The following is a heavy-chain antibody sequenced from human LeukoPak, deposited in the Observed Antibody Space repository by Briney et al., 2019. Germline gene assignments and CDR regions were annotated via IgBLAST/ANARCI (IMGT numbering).Heavy chain of an antibody. CDR2: IRSKANSYAT. Sequence: GGSLRLSCAASGFTFSGSAMHWVRQASGKGLEWVGRIRSKANSYATAYAASVKGRFTISRDDSKNTAYLQMNSLKTEDTAVYYCTTRAHKYYYDSSGYYFTARGAFDIWGQGTMVTVSS. CDR1: GFTFSGSA. V-gene: IGHV3-73*01. J-gene: IGHJ3*02. CDR3: TTRAHKYYYDSSGYYFTARGAFDI. D-gene: IGHD3-22*01.